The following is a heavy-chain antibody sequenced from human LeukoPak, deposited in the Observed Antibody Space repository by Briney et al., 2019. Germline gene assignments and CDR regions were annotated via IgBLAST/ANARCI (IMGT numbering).Heavy chain of an antibody. CDR2: ISYDGSNK. CDR3: AREPWEPRGAFDI. J-gene: IGHJ3*02. D-gene: IGHD1-26*01. Sequence: GGSLRLSCAASGFTFSSYAMHWVRQAPGKGLEWVAVISYDGSNKYYADSVKGRFTISRDNSKNTLYLQMNSLRAEDTAVYYCAREPWEPRGAFDIWGQGTMVTVSS. CDR1: GFTFSSYA. V-gene: IGHV3-30-3*01.